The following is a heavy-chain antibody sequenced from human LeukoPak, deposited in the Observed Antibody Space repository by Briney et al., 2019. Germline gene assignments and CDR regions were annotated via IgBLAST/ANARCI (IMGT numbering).Heavy chain of an antibody. CDR1: GYSFTSYW. D-gene: IGHD6-13*01. CDR3: ARQGNSIAAAGPRDY. V-gene: IGHV5-51*01. J-gene: IGHJ4*02. CDR2: IYPGDSDT. Sequence: GESLKISCKGSGYSFTSYWIGWVRQMPGKGLEWMGIIYPGDSDTRYSPSFQGQVTISADKSISTAYLQWSSLKASDTAMYYCARQGNSIAAAGPRDYWGQGTLVTVSS.